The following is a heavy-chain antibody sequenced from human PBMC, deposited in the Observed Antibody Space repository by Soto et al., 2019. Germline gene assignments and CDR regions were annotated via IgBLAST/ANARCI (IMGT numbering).Heavy chain of an antibody. D-gene: IGHD3-3*01. V-gene: IGHV3-23*01. CDR2: MSGAGRSS. Sequence: DVQLLESGGDLVQPGGSLRLSCSASGFTFSSYAMSWVRQAPGKGLEWVSSMSGAGRSSYDADSVKGRFTISRDNSKNTLYLQMNNLRDEDTALYYCAKGPIFGVENIYDYWGQGTLVTVSS. CDR1: GFTFSSYA. CDR3: AKGPIFGVENIYDY. J-gene: IGHJ4*02.